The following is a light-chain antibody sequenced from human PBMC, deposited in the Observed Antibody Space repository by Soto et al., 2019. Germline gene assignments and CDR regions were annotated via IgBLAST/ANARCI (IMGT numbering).Light chain of an antibody. CDR1: SSNIGAGYD. CDR3: QSYDSSLSGSRV. J-gene: IGLJ3*02. V-gene: IGLV1-40*01. CDR2: GNI. Sequence: QSALTQPPSVSGAPGQRVTISCTGTSSNIGAGYDVHWYQQLPGTAPKLLIYGNINRPSGVPDRFSASKSGTSASLAITGLQAEDEADYYCQSYDSSLSGSRVFGGGTKLTVL.